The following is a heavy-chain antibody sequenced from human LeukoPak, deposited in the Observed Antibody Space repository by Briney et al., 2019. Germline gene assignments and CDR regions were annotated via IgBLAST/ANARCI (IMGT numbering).Heavy chain of an antibody. CDR3: SRDVGRGPPEALDI. CDR2: LSSISHYI. Sequence: GGSLRLSCAASGVAFSRYSMNWVRQAPGKGLEWVSTLSSISHYIYYADSVEGRFTVSRDNANNLLYLQMNSLGAEDTAVYYCSRDVGRGPPEALDIWGQGTMVTVSS. V-gene: IGHV3-21*06. J-gene: IGHJ3*02. D-gene: IGHD1-26*01. CDR1: GVAFSRYS.